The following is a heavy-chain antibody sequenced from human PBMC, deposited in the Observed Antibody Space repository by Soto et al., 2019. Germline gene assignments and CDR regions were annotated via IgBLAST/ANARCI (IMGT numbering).Heavy chain of an antibody. J-gene: IGHJ6*02. CDR2: FDPEDGET. D-gene: IGHD6-6*01. Sequence: QVQLVQSGAEVKKPGASVKVSCKVSGYTLTELSMYWVRQAPGKGLEWMGGFDPEDGETIYAQKFQGRVTMTEDTSTDTAYMELSSLRSEDTAVYYCATGIAARPGTNYYYYGMDGWGQGTTVTVSS. CDR1: GYTLTELS. V-gene: IGHV1-24*01. CDR3: ATGIAARPGTNYYYYGMDG.